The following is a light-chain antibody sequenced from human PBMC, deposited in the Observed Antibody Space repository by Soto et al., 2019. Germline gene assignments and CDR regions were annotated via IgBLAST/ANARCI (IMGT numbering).Light chain of an antibody. Sequence: QSALTQPASLSGSPGQSITISCTGSSNDIGSYNNVSWYQQHPGKAPKLIIFDVSNRPSGVSNRFSGSRSGNTASLTISQLQTEDEADYFCHSYQLIGGGTKLTVL. V-gene: IGLV2-14*03. CDR3: HSYQL. CDR1: SNDIGSYNN. J-gene: IGLJ2*01. CDR2: DVS.